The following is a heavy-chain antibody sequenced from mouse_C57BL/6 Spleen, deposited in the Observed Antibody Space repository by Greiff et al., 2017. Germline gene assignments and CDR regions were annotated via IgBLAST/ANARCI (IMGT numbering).Heavy chain of an antibody. Sequence: EVHLVESGGGLVKPGGSLKLSCAASGFTFSSYAMSWVRQTPEKRLEWVATISDGGSYTYYPDNVKGRFTISRDNAKNNLYLQMSHLKSEDTAMYYCARDGGYDYDGAWFAYWGQGTLVTVSA. CDR2: ISDGGSYT. CDR1: GFTFSSYA. D-gene: IGHD2-4*01. CDR3: ARDGGYDYDGAWFAY. J-gene: IGHJ3*01. V-gene: IGHV5-4*01.